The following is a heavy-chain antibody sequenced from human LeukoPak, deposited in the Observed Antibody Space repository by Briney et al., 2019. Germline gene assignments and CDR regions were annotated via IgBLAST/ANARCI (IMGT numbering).Heavy chain of an antibody. CDR1: GGSISSYY. V-gene: IGHV4-59*08. Sequence: SETLSLTCTVSGGSISSYYWSWIRQPPGKGLEWIGYIYYSGSTNYNPSLKSRLTISVDTSKNQFSLKLSSVTAADTAVYYCARHEDSSSSHYYYYYYMDVWGKGTTVTVSS. CDR2: IYYSGST. CDR3: ARHEDSSSSHYYYYYYMDV. J-gene: IGHJ6*03. D-gene: IGHD6-6*01.